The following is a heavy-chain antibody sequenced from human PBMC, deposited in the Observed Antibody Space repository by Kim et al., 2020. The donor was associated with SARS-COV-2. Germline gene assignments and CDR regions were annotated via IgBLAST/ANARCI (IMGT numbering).Heavy chain of an antibody. Sequence: GGSLRLSCAASGFTFSSYSMNWVRQAPGKGLEWVSSISSSSSYIYYADSVKGRFTISRDNAKNSLYLQMNSLRAEDTAVYYCARLGYCSSTSCPDRGPYNWFDPWGQGTLVTVSS. CDR3: ARLGYCSSTSCPDRGPYNWFDP. J-gene: IGHJ5*02. V-gene: IGHV3-21*01. CDR2: ISSSSSYI. CDR1: GFTFSSYS. D-gene: IGHD2-2*01.